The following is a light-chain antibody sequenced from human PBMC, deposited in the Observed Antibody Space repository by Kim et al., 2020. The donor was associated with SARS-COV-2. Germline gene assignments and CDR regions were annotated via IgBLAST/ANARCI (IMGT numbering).Light chain of an antibody. CDR3: QQYNSYST. CDR2: KAS. Sequence: DIQMTQSPSTLSASVGDRVTITCRASQSISSWLAWYQQKPGKAPKLLIYKASSLESGVPSRFSGSGSGTEITLPINNLQPDDFATYYCQQYNSYSTFGQGTKVDIK. V-gene: IGKV1-5*03. CDR1: QSISSW. J-gene: IGKJ1*01.